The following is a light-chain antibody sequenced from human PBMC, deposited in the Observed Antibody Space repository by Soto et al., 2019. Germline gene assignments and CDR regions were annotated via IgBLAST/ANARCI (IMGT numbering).Light chain of an antibody. CDR3: QHREVWHVT. V-gene: IGKV3-11*01. CDR1: QSVGTY. Sequence: EIVLTQSPATLSLSPGERATLSCRASQSVGTYLAWYQQKPGQAPRLFIYDASKRATDIPARFSGSGSGTDFTLTISGLEPEDFAVYYCQHREVWHVTFGQGTRLE. J-gene: IGKJ5*01. CDR2: DAS.